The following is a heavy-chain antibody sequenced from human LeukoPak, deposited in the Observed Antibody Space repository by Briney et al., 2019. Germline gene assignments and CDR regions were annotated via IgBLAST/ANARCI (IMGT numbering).Heavy chain of an antibody. CDR2: IYTSGST. Sequence: SETLSLTCTVSGGSISSSSYYWGWIRQPAGKGLEWIGRIYTSGSTNYNPSLKSRVTMSVDTSKNQFSLKLSSVTAADTAVYYCARSILLYGSTSCYRGGIFDYWGQGTLVTVSS. V-gene: IGHV4-61*02. CDR1: GGSISSSSYY. J-gene: IGHJ4*02. D-gene: IGHD2-2*01. CDR3: ARSILLYGSTSCYRGGIFDY.